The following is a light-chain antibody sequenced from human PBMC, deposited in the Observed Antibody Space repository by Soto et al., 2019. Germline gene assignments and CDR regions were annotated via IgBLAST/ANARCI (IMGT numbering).Light chain of an antibody. CDR2: GAS. CDR1: EAINNNF. Sequence: EIVLTQSPGALSVAPGETLSLSCRASEAINNNFVAWYQQRPGQVPRLLMYGASIRVSGVPDRISGRRSGTGFILNIARVAPEDSAVYFCQQYHLSPLTFGGGTQV. V-gene: IGKV3-20*01. J-gene: IGKJ4*01. CDR3: QQYHLSPLT.